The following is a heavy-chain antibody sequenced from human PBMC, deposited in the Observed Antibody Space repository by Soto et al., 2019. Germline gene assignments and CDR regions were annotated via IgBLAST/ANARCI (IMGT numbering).Heavy chain of an antibody. CDR3: ASHSAPWYHYDFWSGYSAFDY. V-gene: IGHV3-23*01. CDR1: GFTFSSYA. J-gene: IGHJ4*02. CDR2: ISVSGGST. Sequence: EVQLLESGGGLVQPGGALRLSCAASGFTFSSYAMSWVRQAPGKGLEGVSAISVSGGSTYYADSVKGRFTISRDNSKNARYLQMNSLRAEDTAVYYCASHSAPWYHYDFWSGYSAFDYWGQGNLVTVSS. D-gene: IGHD3-3*01.